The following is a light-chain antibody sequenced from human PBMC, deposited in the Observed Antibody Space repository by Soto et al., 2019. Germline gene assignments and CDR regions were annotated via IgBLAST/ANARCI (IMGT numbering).Light chain of an antibody. CDR1: QSISSY. CDR3: QQSYSTPLT. J-gene: IGKJ4*01. Sequence: DIQMTQSPSSLSASVGDRVTITCRACQSISSYLNWYQQKPGKAPKLLIYAASSLQSGVPSRFSGSGSETDFTLTISSLQPEDFATYYCQQSYSTPLTVGGGTKVEIK. V-gene: IGKV1-39*01. CDR2: AAS.